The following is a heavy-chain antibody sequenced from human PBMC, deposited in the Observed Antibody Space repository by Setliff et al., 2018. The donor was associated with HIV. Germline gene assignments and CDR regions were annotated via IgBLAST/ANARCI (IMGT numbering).Heavy chain of an antibody. V-gene: IGHV7-4-1*02. CDR1: GYTLTTYA. J-gene: IGHJ4*02. D-gene: IGHD6-13*01. Sequence: ASVKVSCKASGYTLTTYAISWVRQAPGQGLEWMGWFNTETGNPMYAQGLRGRFVFSLDTSVSTAFLQINRLKAEDTAKYYCARVGSGWSTFDYWGQGALVTVSS. CDR2: FNTETGNP. CDR3: ARVGSGWSTFDY.